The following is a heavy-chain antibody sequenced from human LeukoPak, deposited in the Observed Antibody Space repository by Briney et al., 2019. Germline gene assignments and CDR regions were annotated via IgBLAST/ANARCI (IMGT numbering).Heavy chain of an antibody. Sequence: PSETLSLTCAVSGGSFSGYYWSWVRQPPGKGLEWIGEINHSGSTNYNPSLKSRVTISVDTSKNQFSLKLSSVTAADTAVYYCAGFGPYSNYALDYWGQGTLVTVSS. CDR1: GGSFSGYY. J-gene: IGHJ4*02. V-gene: IGHV4-34*01. CDR2: INHSGST. CDR3: AGFGPYSNYALDY. D-gene: IGHD4-11*01.